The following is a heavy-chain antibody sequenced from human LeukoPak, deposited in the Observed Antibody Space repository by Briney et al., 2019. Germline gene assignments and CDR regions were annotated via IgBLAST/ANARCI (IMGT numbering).Heavy chain of an antibody. J-gene: IGHJ3*02. D-gene: IGHD3-16*01. Sequence: ASVKVSCKAYGYTFMSHGISWVRQAPGQGLEGMGWISGSSSNTNSAQRLQGRVTMTTDTSTTTAYMELRSLRSDDTAVYYCARATGTWGHDGFDIWGQGTMVTVSS. CDR3: ARATGTWGHDGFDI. V-gene: IGHV1-18*01. CDR1: GYTFMSHG. CDR2: ISGSSSNT.